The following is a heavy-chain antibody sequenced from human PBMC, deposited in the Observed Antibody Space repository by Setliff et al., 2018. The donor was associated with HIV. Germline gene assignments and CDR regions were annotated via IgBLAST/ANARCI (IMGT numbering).Heavy chain of an antibody. CDR2: INPNSGGT. J-gene: IGHJ6*04. V-gene: IGHV1-2*06. CDR3: ARGWATGADSSPLDV. D-gene: IGHD6-19*01. Sequence: ASVKVSCKASGYTFNGYYMHWVRQAPGQGLEWMGRINPNSGGTKYGQKFQGGVTMTRDTSMSTAYMELNRLISDDTAVYYCARGWATGADSSPLDVWGKGTTVTVSS. CDR1: GYTFNGYY.